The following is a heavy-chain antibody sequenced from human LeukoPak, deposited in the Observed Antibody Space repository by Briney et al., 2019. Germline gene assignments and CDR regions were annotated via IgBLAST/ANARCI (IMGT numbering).Heavy chain of an antibody. CDR3: SRGSGWLSVY. V-gene: IGHV3-49*03. CDR1: GFTFGDYL. J-gene: IGHJ4*02. CDR2: ISGGTT. Sequence: GGPLRLSCTASGFTFGDYLMSWFRKAPGKGLEWIGFISGGTTEYAASVKGRFTISRDESTSIAYLQMNRLTTEDTAVYYCSRGSGWLSVYWGQGTLVTVSS. D-gene: IGHD6-19*01.